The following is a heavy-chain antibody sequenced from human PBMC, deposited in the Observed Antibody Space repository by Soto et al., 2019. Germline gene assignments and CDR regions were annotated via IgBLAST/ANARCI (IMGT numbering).Heavy chain of an antibody. Sequence: GASVKVSCKASGGTFSSYAISWVRQAPGQGLEWMGGIIPIFGTANYAQKFQGRVTITADESTSTAYMELSSLRSEDTAVYYCASITIFGVVRSAGDYYHGMDVWGQGTTVTVSS. CDR2: IIPIFGTA. D-gene: IGHD3-3*01. V-gene: IGHV1-69*13. CDR1: GGTFSSYA. J-gene: IGHJ6*02. CDR3: ASITIFGVVRSAGDYYHGMDV.